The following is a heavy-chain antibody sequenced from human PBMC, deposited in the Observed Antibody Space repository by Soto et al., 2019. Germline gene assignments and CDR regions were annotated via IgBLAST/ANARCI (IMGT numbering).Heavy chain of an antibody. D-gene: IGHD6-13*01. J-gene: IGHJ4*02. V-gene: IGHV3-33*01. CDR3: ASARSAAAGPFDY. CDR2: IWYDGSNK. CDR1: GFTFSSCG. Sequence: GGSLRLSCAASGFTFSSCGMHWVRQAPGKGLEWVAVIWYDGSNKYYADSVKGRFTISRDNSKNTLYLQMNSLRAEDTAVYYCASARSAAAGPFDYWGQGTLVTVSS.